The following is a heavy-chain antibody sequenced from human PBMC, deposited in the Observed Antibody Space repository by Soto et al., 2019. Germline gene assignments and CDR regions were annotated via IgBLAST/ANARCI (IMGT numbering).Heavy chain of an antibody. V-gene: IGHV4-59*01. J-gene: IGHJ4*02. CDR1: GGSIGSYY. CDR3: ARAYRTSWTFYFDA. CDR2: IYYSGST. Sequence: SETLSLTCTVSGGSIGSYYWSWIRHPPRKGLDWVWHIYYSGSTNYNPSGSTNYDPSLKSRVTISVDVSKNQFSLKLNSVTAADTAVYFCARAYRTSWTFYFDAWGQVTPVTVS. D-gene: IGHD6-13*01.